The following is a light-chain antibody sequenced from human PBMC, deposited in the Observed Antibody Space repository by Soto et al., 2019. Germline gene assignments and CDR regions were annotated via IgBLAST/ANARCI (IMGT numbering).Light chain of an antibody. CDR1: SSIIGAGYD. V-gene: IGLV1-40*01. CDR3: QSYDSSLSAL. Sequence: QSVLTQPPSVSGAPGQRVTISCTGGSSIIGAGYDVHWYQQLPGTAPKLLIYGNSNRPSGVPDRFSGSKSGTSASLAITGLQAEDEADYYCQSYDSSLSALFGGGSKLTVL. J-gene: IGLJ3*02. CDR2: GNS.